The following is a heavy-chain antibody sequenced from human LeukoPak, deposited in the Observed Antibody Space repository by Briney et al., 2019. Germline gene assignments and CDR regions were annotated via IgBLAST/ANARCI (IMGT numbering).Heavy chain of an antibody. J-gene: IGHJ6*02. CDR3: QLVVPAAIDYYYGMDV. Sequence: SETLSLTCIVSGGSISSSDYYWGWIRQPPGKGLEWIGEINHSGSTNYNPSLKSRVTISVDTSKNQFSLKLSSVTAADTVVYYCQLVVPAAIDYYYGMDVWGQGTTVTVSS. CDR2: INHSGST. CDR1: GGSISSSDYY. D-gene: IGHD2-2*01. V-gene: IGHV4-39*07.